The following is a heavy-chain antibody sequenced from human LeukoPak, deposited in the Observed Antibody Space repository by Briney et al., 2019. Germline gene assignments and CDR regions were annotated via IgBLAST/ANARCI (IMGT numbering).Heavy chain of an antibody. CDR1: GGSFSSYY. CDR2: IYTSGST. J-gene: IGHJ4*02. D-gene: IGHD3-10*01. V-gene: IGHV4-4*07. Sequence: SETLSLTCTVSGGSFSSYYWSWIRQPAGKGLEWIGRIYTSGSTNYNPSLKGRVTMSIDTSKNQFSLKLNSVTAADTAVYYCARGPGALPFDYWGQGTLVTVSS. CDR3: ARGPGALPFDY.